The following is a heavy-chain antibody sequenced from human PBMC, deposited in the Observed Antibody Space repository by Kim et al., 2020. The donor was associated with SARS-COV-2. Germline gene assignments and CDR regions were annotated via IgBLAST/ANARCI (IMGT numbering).Heavy chain of an antibody. Sequence: SETLSLTCTVSGGSVSSGSYYWSWIRQPPGKGLEWIGYIYYSGSTNYNPSLKSRVTISVDTSKNQFSLKLSSVTAADTAVYYCARALRDYYYYYGMDVWGQGTTVTVSS. J-gene: IGHJ6*02. V-gene: IGHV4-61*01. CDR3: ARALRDYYYYYGMDV. CDR1: GGSVSSGSYY. CDR2: IYYSGST.